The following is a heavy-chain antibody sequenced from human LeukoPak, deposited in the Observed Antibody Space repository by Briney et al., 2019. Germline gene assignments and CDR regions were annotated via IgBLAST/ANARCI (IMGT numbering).Heavy chain of an antibody. CDR3: ARGHCSSTSCYEAPSLH. Sequence: GGSLRLSCAASGFTFSIYSMNWVRQAPGKGLEWVSSITSSSSYIYYADSVRGRFTISRDNARNSLYLQMNSLRAEDTAVYYCARGHCSSTSCYEAPSLHRGQGTLVTVSS. D-gene: IGHD2-2*01. CDR1: GFTFSIYS. V-gene: IGHV3-21*01. J-gene: IGHJ4*02. CDR2: ITSSSSYI.